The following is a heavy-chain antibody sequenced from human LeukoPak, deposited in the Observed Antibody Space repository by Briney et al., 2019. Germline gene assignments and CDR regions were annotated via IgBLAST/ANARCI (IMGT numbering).Heavy chain of an antibody. Sequence: GXSLRLSCAASGFTFSSYSMNWVRQAPGKGLEWVSSISSSSSDIYYADSVKGRFTISRDNAKNSLYLQMNSLRAEDTAVYYCARDGAMVRGVFQGNDYWGQGTLVTVSS. CDR2: ISSSSSDI. V-gene: IGHV3-21*01. CDR1: GFTFSSYS. D-gene: IGHD3-10*01. CDR3: ARDGAMVRGVFQGNDY. J-gene: IGHJ4*02.